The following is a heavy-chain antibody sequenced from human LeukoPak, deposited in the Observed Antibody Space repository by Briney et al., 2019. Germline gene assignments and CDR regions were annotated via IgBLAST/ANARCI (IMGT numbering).Heavy chain of an antibody. Sequence: GGSLRLSCAASGFTFSSYSMNWVRQAPGKGLEWVSYISSSSSTIYYADSVKGRFTISRDNAKNSLYLQMNSLRAEDTAVYYCARGPESSSWYANYYYYYGMDVWGQGTTVTVSS. D-gene: IGHD6-13*01. CDR3: ARGPESSSWYANYYYYYGMDV. V-gene: IGHV3-48*04. CDR1: GFTFSSYS. CDR2: ISSSSSTI. J-gene: IGHJ6*02.